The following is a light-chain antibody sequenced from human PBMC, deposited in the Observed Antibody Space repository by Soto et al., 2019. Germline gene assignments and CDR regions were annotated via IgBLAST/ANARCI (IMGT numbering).Light chain of an antibody. J-gene: IGLJ1*01. V-gene: IGLV1-51*01. Sequence: QSVLTQPPSVSAAPGQKVTISCSGSSPNIGNNYVSWYQQLPGTAPKLLIYDNNKRPSGIPDRFSGSKSGTSATLGITGLQTGDEADYYCGTWDSSLSAVYVFGTGTKATV. CDR3: GTWDSSLSAVYV. CDR2: DNN. CDR1: SPNIGNNY.